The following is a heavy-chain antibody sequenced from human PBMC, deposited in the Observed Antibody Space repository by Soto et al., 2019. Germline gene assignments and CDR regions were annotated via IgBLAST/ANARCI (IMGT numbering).Heavy chain of an antibody. Sequence: EVQLLESGGNLVQVGWSLRLSCAGSGFTFSSVSMSWVRQAPGRGLEWLSSIYPRGTATFYADSVKGRFIISRDNSKNIVYLQMNSLRDDDTAVYYCAKDRLSDSGWDIDYWGQGTLVTVSS. J-gene: IGHJ4*02. D-gene: IGHD1-26*01. CDR3: AKDRLSDSGWDIDY. CDR1: GFTFSSVS. CDR2: IYPRGTAT. V-gene: IGHV3-23*01.